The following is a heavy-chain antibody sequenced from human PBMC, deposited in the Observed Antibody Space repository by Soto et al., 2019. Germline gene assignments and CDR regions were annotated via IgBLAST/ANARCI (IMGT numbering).Heavy chain of an antibody. CDR2: IYSGGST. CDR1: GFTFSSYG. Sequence: PGGSLRLSCAASGFTFSSYGMHWVRQAPGKGLEWVSVIYSGGSTYYADSVKGRFTISRDNSKNTLYLQMNSLRAEDTAVYYCASHSSGWAHFDYWGQGTLVTVSS. V-gene: IGHV3-NL1*01. CDR3: ASHSSGWAHFDY. D-gene: IGHD6-19*01. J-gene: IGHJ4*02.